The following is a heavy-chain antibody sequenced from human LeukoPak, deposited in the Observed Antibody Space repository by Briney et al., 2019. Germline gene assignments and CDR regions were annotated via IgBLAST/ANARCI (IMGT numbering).Heavy chain of an antibody. CDR1: GGSISSYY. V-gene: IGHV4-59*01. Sequence: KPSETLSLTCTVSGGSISSYYWGWVRRPPGKGLEWIGYMYNSGSTKYNPSLKSRVTISVDTSKNQFSLKLSSVTAADTAVYYCARDSDGLDYWGQGTLVTVSS. CDR2: MYNSGST. CDR3: ARDSDGLDY. D-gene: IGHD2-8*01. J-gene: IGHJ4*02.